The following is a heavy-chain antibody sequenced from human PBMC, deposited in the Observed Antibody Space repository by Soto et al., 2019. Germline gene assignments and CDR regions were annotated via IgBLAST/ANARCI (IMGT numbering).Heavy chain of an antibody. CDR3: ARDLVYDSRTDYYYYGMDV. J-gene: IGHJ6*02. D-gene: IGHD3-22*01. V-gene: IGHV1-69*13. CDR1: GGTISSYA. CDR2: IIPIFGTA. Sequence: SVKVSCKASGGTISSYAISWVRQAPGQGLEWMGGIIPIFGTANYAQKFQGRVTITADESTSTAYMELSSLRSEDTAVYYCARDLVYDSRTDYYYYGMDVWGQGTTVTVSS.